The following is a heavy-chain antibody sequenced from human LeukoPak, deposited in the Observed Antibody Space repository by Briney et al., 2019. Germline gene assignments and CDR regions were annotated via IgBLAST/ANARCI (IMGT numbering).Heavy chain of an antibody. J-gene: IGHJ4*02. CDR2: IWYDGSNK. D-gene: IGHD6-13*01. V-gene: IGHV3-33*01. CDR1: GFTFSSYG. CDR3: ARDPGYTGTALDY. Sequence: PGGSLRLSCAASGFTFSSYGMHWVRQAPGKGLEWVAVIWYDGSNKYYAGSVKGRFTISRDNSKNTLYLQMNSLRAEDTAVYYCARDPGYTGTALDYWGQGTLVTVSS.